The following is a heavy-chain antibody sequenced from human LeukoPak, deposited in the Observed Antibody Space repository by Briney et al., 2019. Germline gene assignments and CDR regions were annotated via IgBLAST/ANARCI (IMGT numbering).Heavy chain of an antibody. J-gene: IGHJ5*02. V-gene: IGHV1-8*01. CDR2: MSPDSGET. D-gene: IGHD6-13*01. CDR1: GYTFANYE. Sequence: ASVKVSCKTSGYTFANYEINWLRQSTGQGLEWMGWMSPDSGETGSAQRFQGRLTMTRNTSISTAYMELSSLRSEDTAVYYCAKAAGMSSSKYYNWFDPWGQGTLVTVSP. CDR3: AKAAGMSSSKYYNWFDP.